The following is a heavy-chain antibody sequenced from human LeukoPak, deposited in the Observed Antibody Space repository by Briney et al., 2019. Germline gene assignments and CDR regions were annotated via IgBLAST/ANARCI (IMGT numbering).Heavy chain of an antibody. D-gene: IGHD3-3*01. V-gene: IGHV4-34*01. Sequence: NHSXXTNYNPSLKSRVTISVDTSKNQFSLKLSSVTAADTAVYYCARGPTDYDFWSGYYGDQYYGMDVWGQGTTVTVSS. CDR2: NHSXXT. J-gene: IGHJ6*02. CDR3: ARGPTDYDFWSGYYGDQYYGMDV.